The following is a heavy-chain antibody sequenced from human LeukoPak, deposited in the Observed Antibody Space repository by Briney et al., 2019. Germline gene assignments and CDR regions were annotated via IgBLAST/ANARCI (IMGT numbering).Heavy chain of an antibody. D-gene: IGHD3-22*01. CDR1: GSTFSSYG. V-gene: IGHV3-30*02. CDR2: IRYDGSNK. Sequence: GGSLRRSCAASGSTFSSYGMHWVRQAPGKGLEWVAFIRYDGSNKYYADAVKGRFTISRDNSKNTLYLQMNSLRAEDTAVYYCAKDSALLDYYDSSGYSPRDYWGQGTLVTVSS. J-gene: IGHJ4*02. CDR3: AKDSALLDYYDSSGYSPRDY.